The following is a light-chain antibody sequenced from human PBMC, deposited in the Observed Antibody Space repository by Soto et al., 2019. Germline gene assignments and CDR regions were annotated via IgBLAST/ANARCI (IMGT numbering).Light chain of an antibody. Sequence: DIQMTQSPASLSASVGDRVTITCRASQSISSFLNWYQQKPGKAPKFLIYATSSVQSDVPSRFSGSGSGTDFTLTINSLQPEDFATYFCQQSFDTPFTFGQGT. J-gene: IGKJ2*01. V-gene: IGKV1-39*01. CDR2: ATS. CDR1: QSISSF. CDR3: QQSFDTPFT.